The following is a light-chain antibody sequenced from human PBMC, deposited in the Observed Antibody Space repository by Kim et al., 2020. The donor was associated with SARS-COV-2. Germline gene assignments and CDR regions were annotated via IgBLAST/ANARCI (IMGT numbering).Light chain of an antibody. V-gene: IGKV2-24*01. J-gene: IGKJ2*01. CDR1: QSLVHHNGNTY. CDR2: QIS. Sequence: QPASISCRSSQSLVHHNGNTYLSWLHQRPGQPPRLLIYQISNRFSGVPDRFSGSGAGTDFTLTISSVEPEDVGVYFCIQATVFPRTFGQGTKLEI. CDR3: IQATVFPRT.